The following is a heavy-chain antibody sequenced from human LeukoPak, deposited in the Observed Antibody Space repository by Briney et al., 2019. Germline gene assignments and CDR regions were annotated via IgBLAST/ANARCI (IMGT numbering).Heavy chain of an antibody. CDR3: AGTTVGGNWFDP. CDR1: GGSISSYY. D-gene: IGHD4-23*01. CDR2: IYYSGST. J-gene: IGHJ5*02. Sequence: PSETLSLTCTVSGGSISSYYWSWIRQPPGKGLEWIGYIYYSGSTNYNPSLKSRVTISVDTSKNQFSLKLSSVTAADTAVYYCAGTTVGGNWFDPWGQGTLVTVSS. V-gene: IGHV4-59*01.